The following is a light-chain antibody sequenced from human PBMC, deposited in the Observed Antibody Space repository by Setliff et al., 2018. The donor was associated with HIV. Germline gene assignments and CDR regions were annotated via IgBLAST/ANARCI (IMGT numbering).Light chain of an antibody. CDR3: SSYTSSTPLYV. Sequence: SALTQPASVSGSPGQSITISCTGISSDVGTYNFVSWYQQHPGKAPTLMIYDVSNRPSGVSNRFSGSKSGNTASLTISGLQAVDEADYYCSSYTSSTPLYVFGTGTKVTVL. V-gene: IGLV2-14*03. J-gene: IGLJ1*01. CDR1: SSDVGTYNF. CDR2: DVS.